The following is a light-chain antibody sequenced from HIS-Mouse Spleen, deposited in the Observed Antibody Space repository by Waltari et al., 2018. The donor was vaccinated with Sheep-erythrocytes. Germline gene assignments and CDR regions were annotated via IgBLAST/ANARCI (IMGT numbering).Light chain of an antibody. J-gene: IGLJ3*02. CDR3: CSYAGSSTPWV. CDR1: SSDVGSYNL. CDR2: EGS. Sequence: QSALTQPASVSGSPGQSITISCTGTSSDVGSYNLVSGYQQHPGKAPKLMIYEGSKRPSWVSNRFSGSKSGNTASLTISGLQAEDEADYYCCSYAGSSTPWVFGGGTKLTVL. V-gene: IGLV2-23*01.